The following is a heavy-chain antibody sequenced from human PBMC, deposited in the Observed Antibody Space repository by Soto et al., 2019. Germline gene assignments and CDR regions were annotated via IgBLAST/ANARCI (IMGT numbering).Heavy chain of an antibody. CDR2: LSGSGGTT. J-gene: IGHJ5*01. CDR3: AKDHGTYCSNWIDS. D-gene: IGHD2-15*01. Sequence: EVQLLESGGGLVQPGGSLRLSCAASGFTFSSYAMSWVRQTPGKGLEWVSTLSGSGGTTYYADSVKGQFTISRDNSKSTLFSEKNSLRTEDPAVYYWAKDHGTYCSNWIDSWGQGTLVTVSS. CDR1: GFTFSSYA. V-gene: IGHV3-23*01.